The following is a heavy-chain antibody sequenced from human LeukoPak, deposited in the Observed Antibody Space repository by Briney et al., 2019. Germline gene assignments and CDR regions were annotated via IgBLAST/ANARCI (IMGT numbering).Heavy chain of an antibody. Sequence: PSETLSLTCTVSGASISSYYWSWIRQPPGKGLEWIRCIYYSGSTNYNPSLKSRVTISVDTSKNQFSLKLSSVTAADTAVYYCARSRHSSGWYGGDYNWFDPWGQGTLVTVSS. CDR3: ARSRHSSGWYGGDYNWFDP. V-gene: IGHV4-59*08. D-gene: IGHD6-19*01. CDR2: IYYSGST. CDR1: GASISSYY. J-gene: IGHJ5*02.